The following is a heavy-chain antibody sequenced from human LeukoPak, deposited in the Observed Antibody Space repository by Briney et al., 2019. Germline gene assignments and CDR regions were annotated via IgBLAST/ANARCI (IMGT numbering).Heavy chain of an antibody. J-gene: IGHJ4*02. V-gene: IGHV3-23*01. D-gene: IGHD5-12*01. Sequence: GGSLRLSCAASGFTFSSYAMSWVRQAPGEGLEWVSAISGSGGSTYYADSVKGRFTISRDNSKNTLYLQMNSLRAEDTAVYYCAKKGYSGYDPFDYWGQGTLVTVSS. CDR2: ISGSGGST. CDR1: GFTFSSYA. CDR3: AKKGYSGYDPFDY.